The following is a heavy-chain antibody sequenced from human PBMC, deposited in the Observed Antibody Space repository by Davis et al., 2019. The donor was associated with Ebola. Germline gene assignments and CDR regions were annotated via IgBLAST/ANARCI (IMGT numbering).Heavy chain of an antibody. D-gene: IGHD5-18*01. CDR3: ASRGYSYVSPFDY. Sequence: MPGGSLRLSCSVSGASISSYYWSWIRQPPGKGLEWIGYIYYSGSTDYNPSLKSRVTISVDTSKNQFSLKLSSVTAADTAVYYCASRGYSYVSPFDYWGQGTLVTVSS. V-gene: IGHV4-59*08. CDR1: GASISSYY. CDR2: IYYSGST. J-gene: IGHJ4*02.